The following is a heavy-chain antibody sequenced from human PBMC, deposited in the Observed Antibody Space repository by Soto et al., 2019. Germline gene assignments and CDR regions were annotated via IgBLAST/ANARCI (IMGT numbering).Heavy chain of an antibody. V-gene: IGHV4-30-4*02. Sequence: SDTLSLTCTVSGGSISSGDYYWSWIRQPPGKGLEWIGYIYYSGSTYYNPSLKSRVTISVDTSKNQFSLKLSSVTAADTAVYYCARGYCSSTSCPINWFDPWGQGTLVTVSS. CDR1: GGSISSGDYY. CDR2: IYYSGST. D-gene: IGHD2-2*01. J-gene: IGHJ5*02. CDR3: ARGYCSSTSCPINWFDP.